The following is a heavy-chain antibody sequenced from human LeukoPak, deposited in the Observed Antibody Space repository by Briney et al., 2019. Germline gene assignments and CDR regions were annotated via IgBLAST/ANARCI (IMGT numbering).Heavy chain of an antibody. CDR3: ARHRAVSRSYYYYYYMDV. CDR2: IYPGDSDT. J-gene: IGHJ6*03. Sequence: GESLKISCKGSGYSFINYWIGWVRQMPGKGLEWMGIIYPGDSDTRYSPSFQGQVTISADKSISTAYLQWSSLKASDTAMYYCARHRAVSRSYYYYYYMDVWGKGTTVTVSS. CDR1: GYSFINYW. D-gene: IGHD1-14*01. V-gene: IGHV5-51*01.